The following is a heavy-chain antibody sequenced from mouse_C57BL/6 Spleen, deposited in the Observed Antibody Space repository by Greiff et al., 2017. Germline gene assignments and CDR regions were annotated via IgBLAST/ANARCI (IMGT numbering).Heavy chain of an antibody. D-gene: IGHD1-1*01. Sequence: QSGPGLVKPSQSLSLTCSVTGYSITSGYYWNWIRQFPGNKLEWMGYISYDGSNNYNPSLKNRISITRDTSKNQFFLKLNSVTTEDTATYYCARVYYGSSLWGQGTTLTVSS. CDR2: ISYDGSN. J-gene: IGHJ2*01. V-gene: IGHV3-6*01. CDR1: GYSITSGYY. CDR3: ARVYYGSSL.